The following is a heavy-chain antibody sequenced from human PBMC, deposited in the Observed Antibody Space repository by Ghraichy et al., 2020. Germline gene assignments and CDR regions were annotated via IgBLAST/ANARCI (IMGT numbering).Heavy chain of an antibody. V-gene: IGHV3-66*01. Sequence: GESQNISCAASGFTVSSNYMSWVRQAPGKGLECVSVIYSGGSAYYADSVKGRFTISRDNSKNTLYLQMNSLRAEDTAVYYCARDTSDYGDYCFDYWGQGTLVTVSS. CDR3: ARDTSDYGDYCFDY. CDR2: IYSGGSA. CDR1: GFTVSSNY. J-gene: IGHJ4*02. D-gene: IGHD4-17*01.